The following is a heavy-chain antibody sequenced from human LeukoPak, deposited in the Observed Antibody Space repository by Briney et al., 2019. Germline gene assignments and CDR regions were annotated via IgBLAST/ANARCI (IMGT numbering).Heavy chain of an antibody. CDR3: GTHAGRTGSDE. CDR1: GFLFSGYY. CDR2: ISGRENDI. V-gene: IGHV3-11*01. D-gene: IGHD3/OR15-3a*01. Sequence: GCSLTLSCATSGFLFSGYYMSWIRQAPGEPLEWVSYISGRENDISYAASVDGRFTISRDNAKGSLYLQMNSLRAADTAVYYCGTHAGRTGSDEGGQGTLVTV. J-gene: IGHJ4*02.